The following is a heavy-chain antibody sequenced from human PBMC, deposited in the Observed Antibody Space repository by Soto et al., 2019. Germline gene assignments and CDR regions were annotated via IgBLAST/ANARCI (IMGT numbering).Heavy chain of an antibody. J-gene: IGHJ4*02. Sequence: QVQLVESGGGVVQPGRSLRLSCAASGFTFSSYGMHWVRQAPGKGLEWVAVISYDGSNKYYADSVKGRFTISRDNSKNTLYLQMNSLRAEDTAVYYCAKDRGGWYGGNLDYWGQGTLVTVSS. D-gene: IGHD2-15*01. V-gene: IGHV3-30*18. CDR3: AKDRGGWYGGNLDY. CDR1: GFTFSSYG. CDR2: ISYDGSNK.